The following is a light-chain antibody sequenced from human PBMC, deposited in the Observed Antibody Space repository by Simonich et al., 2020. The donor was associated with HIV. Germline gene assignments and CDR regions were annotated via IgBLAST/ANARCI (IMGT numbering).Light chain of an antibody. CDR1: QSVSSSY. V-gene: IGKV3-20*01. J-gene: IGKJ1*01. CDR2: GAS. CDR3: QQYGSSPRT. Sequence: EIVLTQSPGTLSLSPGERATLSCRASQSVSSSYVACYQQKPGQAPRLLIYGASSRATGIPDRFSGSGSGTDFTLTISRLEPEDFAVYYCQQYGSSPRTFGQGTKVEIK.